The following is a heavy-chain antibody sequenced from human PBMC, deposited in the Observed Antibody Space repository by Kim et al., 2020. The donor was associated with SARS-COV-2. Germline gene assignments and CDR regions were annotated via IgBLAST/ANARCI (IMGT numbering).Heavy chain of an antibody. V-gene: IGHV1-69*13. D-gene: IGHD3-10*01. J-gene: IGHJ5*02. Sequence: SVKVSCKASGGTFSSYAISWVRQAPGQGLEWMGGIIPIFGTANYAQKFQGRVTITADESTSTAYMELSSLRSEDTAVYYCARDLPAPSYYYGSGSYYWFDPWGQGTLVTVSS. CDR3: ARDLPAPSYYYGSGSYYWFDP. CDR1: GGTFSSYA. CDR2: IIPIFGTA.